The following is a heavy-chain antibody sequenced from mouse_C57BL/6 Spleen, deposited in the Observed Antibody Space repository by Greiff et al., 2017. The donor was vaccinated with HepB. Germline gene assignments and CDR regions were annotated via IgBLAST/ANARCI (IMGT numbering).Heavy chain of an antibody. CDR2: IYPGDGDT. J-gene: IGHJ3*01. Sequence: VQLQESGAELVKPGASVKISCKASGYAFSSYWMNWVKQRPGKGLEWIGQIYPGDGDTNYNGKFKGKATLTADKSTSTAYMQLSSLTSEDSAVYFCARVGGPDYPGWFAYWGQGTLVTVSA. CDR1: GYAFSSYW. CDR3: ARVGGPDYPGWFAY. V-gene: IGHV1-80*01. D-gene: IGHD2-4*01.